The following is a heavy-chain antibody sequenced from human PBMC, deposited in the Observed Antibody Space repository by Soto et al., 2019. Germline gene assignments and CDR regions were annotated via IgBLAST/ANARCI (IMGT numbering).Heavy chain of an antibody. CDR2: ISYDGSNK. D-gene: IGHD3-22*01. J-gene: IGHJ4*02. CDR3: ARDTPYDSSGYYYGY. Sequence: QVQLVESGGGVVQPGRSLRLSCAASGFTFSSYAMHWVRQAPGKGLEWVAVISYDGSNKYYADSVKGRFTISRDNSKNTLYLQMNSLRAEDTAVYYCARDTPYDSSGYYYGYWGQGTLVTVSS. V-gene: IGHV3-30-3*01. CDR1: GFTFSSYA.